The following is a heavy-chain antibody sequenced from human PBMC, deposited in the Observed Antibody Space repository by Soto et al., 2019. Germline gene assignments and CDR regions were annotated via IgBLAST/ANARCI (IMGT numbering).Heavy chain of an antibody. Sequence: PGESLKISCAASGFTFSSSWMNWVRQAPGKGLEWVANIKEDGSEKYYVDSVKGRFTISRDNAKNSLYLQMNSLRGEDTAVYYCTRDYYGSGSRSYGMDVWGQGTTVTVSS. CDR3: TRDYYGSGSRSYGMDV. J-gene: IGHJ6*02. V-gene: IGHV3-7*01. CDR2: IKEDGSEK. D-gene: IGHD3-10*01. CDR1: GFTFSSSW.